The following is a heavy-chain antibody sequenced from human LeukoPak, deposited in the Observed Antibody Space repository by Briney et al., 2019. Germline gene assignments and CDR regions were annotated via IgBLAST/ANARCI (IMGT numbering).Heavy chain of an antibody. J-gene: IGHJ6*03. CDR2: IIPIFGTA. Sequence: SVKVSCKASGGTFTSYDINWVRQAPGQGLEWMGGIIPIFGTANYAQKFQGRVTITADKSTSTAYMELSSLRSEDTAVYYCTNTIPDSGYDLVYYYMDVWGKGTTVTVSS. D-gene: IGHD5-12*01. V-gene: IGHV1-69*06. CDR3: TNTIPDSGYDLVYYYMDV. CDR1: GGTFTSYD.